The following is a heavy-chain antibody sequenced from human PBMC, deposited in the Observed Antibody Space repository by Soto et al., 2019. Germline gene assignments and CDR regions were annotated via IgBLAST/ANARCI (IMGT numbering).Heavy chain of an antibody. CDR2: INPNSGGT. Sequence: ASVKVSCKASGYTFTGYYMHWVRQAPGQGLEWMGWINPNSGGTNYAQKFQGWVTMTRDTSISTAYMELSRLRSDDTAVYYCAVEYPGPYDYVWGSYRYDYWGQGTLVTVSS. V-gene: IGHV1-2*04. D-gene: IGHD3-16*02. CDR3: AVEYPGPYDYVWGSYRYDY. J-gene: IGHJ4*02. CDR1: GYTFTGYY.